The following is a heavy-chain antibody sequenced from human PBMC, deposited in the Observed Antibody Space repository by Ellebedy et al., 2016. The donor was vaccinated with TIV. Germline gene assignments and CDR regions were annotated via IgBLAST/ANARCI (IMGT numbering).Heavy chain of an antibody. V-gene: IGHV3-23*01. CDR1: GFTFSSYA. J-gene: IGHJ4*02. CDR3: AKVGLYSSSWYRGLFDY. Sequence: GGSLRLXCAASGFTFSSYAMSWVRQAPGKGLEWVSGISGSGGSTYYADSVKGRFTISRDNSKNTLYLQMNSLRAEDTAVYYCAKVGLYSSSWYRGLFDYWGQGTLVTVSS. D-gene: IGHD6-13*01. CDR2: ISGSGGST.